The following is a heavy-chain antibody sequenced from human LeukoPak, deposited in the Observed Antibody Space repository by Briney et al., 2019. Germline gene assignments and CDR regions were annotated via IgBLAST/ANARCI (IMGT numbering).Heavy chain of an antibody. CDR1: GYSFTSYW. Sequence: GESLKISCKGSGYSFTSYWIGWVRQMPGKGLEWMGIIYPGDSDTRYSPSFQGQVTISADKSISTAYLQWSSLKASDTAIYYCARLKLRYSSSSNYYGMDVWGQGTTVTVSS. CDR3: ARLKLRYSSSSNYYGMDV. D-gene: IGHD6-6*01. CDR2: IYPGDSDT. V-gene: IGHV5-51*01. J-gene: IGHJ6*02.